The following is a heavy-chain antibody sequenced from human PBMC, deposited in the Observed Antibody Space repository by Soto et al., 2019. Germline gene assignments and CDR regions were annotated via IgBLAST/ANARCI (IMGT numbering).Heavy chain of an antibody. CDR2: INHSGST. CDR3: ARGAGGYDYMWFDP. CDR1: GGSFSGYY. J-gene: IGHJ5*02. D-gene: IGHD5-12*01. Sequence: PSETLSLTCAVYGGSFSGYYWSWIRQPPGKGLGWIGEINHSGSTNYNPSHKSQITITVDTSKNQFSLKLSSVTAADTFVYYCARGAGGYDYMWFDPWGQGTLVTVSS. V-gene: IGHV4-34*01.